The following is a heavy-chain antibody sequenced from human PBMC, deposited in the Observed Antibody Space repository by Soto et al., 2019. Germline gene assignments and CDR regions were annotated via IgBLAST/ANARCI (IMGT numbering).Heavy chain of an antibody. V-gene: IGHV4-59*12. J-gene: IGHJ6*02. CDR2: IYYSGST. Sequence: SETLYITCTVSGGSISSYYWSWIRQPPGKGLEWIGYIYYSGSTNYNPSLKSRVTISVDTSKNQFSLKLSSVTAADTAAYYCARLFFYGESYYCYLQDFWGRGTSVTVS. D-gene: IGHD1-26*01. CDR1: GGSISSYY. CDR3: ARLFFYGESYYCYLQDF.